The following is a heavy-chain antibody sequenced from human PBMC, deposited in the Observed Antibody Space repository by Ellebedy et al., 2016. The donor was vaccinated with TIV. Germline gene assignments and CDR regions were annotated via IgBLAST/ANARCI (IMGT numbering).Heavy chain of an antibody. Sequence: GESLKISXAASGFRFSTYWMSWVRQAPGKGLEWVASIKQDGSETFHVDSVRGRLTISRDNSKNTLYLQMNSLRADDTAVYYCARDPYYGFGYFDLWGRGTLVTVSS. V-gene: IGHV3-7*03. CDR2: IKQDGSET. CDR1: GFRFSTYW. J-gene: IGHJ2*01. CDR3: ARDPYYGFGYFDL. D-gene: IGHD3-10*01.